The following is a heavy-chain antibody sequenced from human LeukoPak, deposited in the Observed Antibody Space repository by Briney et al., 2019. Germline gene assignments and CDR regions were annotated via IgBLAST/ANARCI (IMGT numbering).Heavy chain of an antibody. CDR1: GYTFTSYA. Sequence: ASVKVSCKASGYTFTSYAMHWVRQAPGQRLEWMGWINAGNGNTKYSQKFQGRVTITRDTPISTAYMELSRLRSDDTAVYYRARVEMATIGYYFDYWGQGTLVTVSS. D-gene: IGHD5-24*01. CDR2: INAGNGNT. CDR3: ARVEMATIGYYFDY. V-gene: IGHV1-3*01. J-gene: IGHJ4*02.